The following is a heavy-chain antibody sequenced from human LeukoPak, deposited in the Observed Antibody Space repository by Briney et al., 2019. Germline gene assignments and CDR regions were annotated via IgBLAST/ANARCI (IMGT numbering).Heavy chain of an antibody. CDR2: IYSSGST. Sequence: SETLSLTCTVSGASISSFHWTWIRQPAGKGLEWIGLIYSSGSTIYNPSLESQVAVSVDMTKNQLSLKLSSVTAADTAMYYCARKDGDYWGQGTLVTVSS. V-gene: IGHV4-4*07. CDR3: ARKDGDY. CDR1: GASISSFH. J-gene: IGHJ4*02.